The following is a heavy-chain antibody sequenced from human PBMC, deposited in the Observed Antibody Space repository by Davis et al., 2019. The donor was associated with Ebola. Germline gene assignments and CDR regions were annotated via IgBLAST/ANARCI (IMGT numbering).Heavy chain of an antibody. Sequence: SVKVSCKASGGTFSSYAISWVRQAPGQGLEWMGGIITIFGTANYAQKFQGRVTITADKSTSTAYMELSSLRSEDTAVYYCARGGYCSGGSCYNYYYYYGLDVWGQGTTVTVSS. CDR3: ARGGYCSGGSCYNYYYYYGLDV. D-gene: IGHD2-15*01. J-gene: IGHJ6*02. V-gene: IGHV1-69*06. CDR1: GGTFSSYA. CDR2: IITIFGTA.